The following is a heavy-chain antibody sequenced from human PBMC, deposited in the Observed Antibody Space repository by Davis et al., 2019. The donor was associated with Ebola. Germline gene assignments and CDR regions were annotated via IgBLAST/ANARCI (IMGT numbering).Heavy chain of an antibody. CDR2: IANDGGNK. V-gene: IGHV3-33*05. Sequence: GESLKISCAASGFTFTIYGMHWVRQAPGKGLEWVTLIANDGGNKQYVDSVKDRFTISRDDSKNIVYLQMNNLRAEDTAVYYCARDLYFNSLDHWGQGTLVTVSS. D-gene: IGHD1-1*01. J-gene: IGHJ4*02. CDR1: GFTFTIYG. CDR3: ARDLYFNSLDH.